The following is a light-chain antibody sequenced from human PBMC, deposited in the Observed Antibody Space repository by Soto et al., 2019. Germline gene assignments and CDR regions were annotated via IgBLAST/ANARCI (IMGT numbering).Light chain of an antibody. CDR1: QSVSSSY. CDR2: GAS. CDR3: QQYGSSPMYT. V-gene: IGKV3-20*01. Sequence: EIVLTQSPGTLSLSPGERATLSCRASQSVSSSYLAWHQQKPGQAPRLHIYGASRRATGIPDRFRGSGSGTDFTLTISRLEREDFAVYYCQQYGSSPMYTFGQGTKLEIK. J-gene: IGKJ2*01.